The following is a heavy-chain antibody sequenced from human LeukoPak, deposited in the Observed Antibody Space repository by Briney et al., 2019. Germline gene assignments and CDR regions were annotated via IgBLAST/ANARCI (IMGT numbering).Heavy chain of an antibody. J-gene: IGHJ4*02. CDR2: IKSKTDGGTT. CDR1: GFTFGNAW. V-gene: IGHV3-15*01. Sequence: KPGRSLRLSCAASGFTFGNAWMSWVRQAPGKGLEWVGRIKSKTDGGTTDYAAPVKGRFTISRDDSTNTLYLQMNSLKTEDTAVYYCTTDPPIYGAPPFDYWGQGTLVTVSS. CDR3: TTDPPIYGAPPFDY. D-gene: IGHD4-17*01.